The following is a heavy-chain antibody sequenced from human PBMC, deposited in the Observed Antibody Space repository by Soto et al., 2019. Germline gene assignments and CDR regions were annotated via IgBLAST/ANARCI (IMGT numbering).Heavy chain of an antibody. CDR3: ARGIHNNYGVTPAY. D-gene: IGHD2-8*01. CDR1: GFAVSSYA. Sequence: GGSLRLSFAASGFAVSSYAMHLVRQAPGRGLEWVSYISGSSSDTHYTDSVKGRFTISRDNAKNSLYLQMNSLRAEDSAVYYCARGIHNNYGVTPAYWGQGALVTVSS. CDR2: ISGSSSDT. V-gene: IGHV3-21*05. J-gene: IGHJ4*02.